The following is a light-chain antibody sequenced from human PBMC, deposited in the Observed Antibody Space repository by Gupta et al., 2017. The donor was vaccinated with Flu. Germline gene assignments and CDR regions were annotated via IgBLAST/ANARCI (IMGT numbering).Light chain of an antibody. CDR1: QNIIFW. J-gene: IGKJ1*01. CDR2: KAS. V-gene: IGKV1-5*03. CDR3: QQYNYFPWT. Sequence: DIQMTQSPSPLSASIGDKVTITCRASQNIIFWLAWYHKKPGRAPPLLIYKASKLENGVPSRFIGSGGGTEFSLTINSLLADDFATYYCQQYNYFPWTFGPGTKVESK.